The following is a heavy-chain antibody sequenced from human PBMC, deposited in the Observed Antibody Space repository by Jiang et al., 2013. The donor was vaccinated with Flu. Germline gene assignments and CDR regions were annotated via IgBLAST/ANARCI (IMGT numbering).Heavy chain of an antibody. D-gene: IGHD4-17*01. V-gene: IGHV1-2*04. CDR1: GYTFTGYY. CDR3: ARGQHDYGDAGGMDV. CDR2: INPNSGGT. J-gene: IGHJ6*02. Sequence: GAEVKKPGASVKVSCKASGYTFTGYYMHWVRQAPGQGLEWMGWINPNSGGTNYAQKFQGWVTMTRDTSISTAYMELSRLRSDDTAVYYCARGQHDYGDAGGMDVWGQGTTVTVSS.